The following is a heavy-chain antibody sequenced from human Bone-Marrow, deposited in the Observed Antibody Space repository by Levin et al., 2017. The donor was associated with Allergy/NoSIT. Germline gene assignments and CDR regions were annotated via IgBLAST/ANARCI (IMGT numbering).Heavy chain of an antibody. V-gene: IGHV2-5*02. J-gene: IGHJ5*02. Sequence: SGPTLVKPTQTLTLTCTFSGFSLSTSGVGWIRQPPGKALEWLALIYWDDDKRYSPSLKSRLTITKDTSKNQVVLTMTNMDPVETATYYCAHRDKFCTGGSCHNWFDPWGQGTLVTVSS. CDR1: GFSLSTSGV. CDR2: IYWDDDK. D-gene: IGHD2-15*01. CDR3: AHRDKFCTGGSCHNWFDP.